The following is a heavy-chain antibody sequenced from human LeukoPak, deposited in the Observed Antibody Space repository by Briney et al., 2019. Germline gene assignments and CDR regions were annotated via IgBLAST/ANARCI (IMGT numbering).Heavy chain of an antibody. CDR2: IIPIFGTA. D-gene: IGHD4-11*01. J-gene: IGHJ6*03. CDR1: GGTFSSYA. CDR3: AIPLGDYSNYVPYYCYYYMDV. Sequence: GSSVKVSCKASGGTFSSYAISWVRQAPGQGLEWMGGIIPIFGTANYAQKFQGRVTITTDESTSTAYMELSSLRSEDTAVYYCAIPLGDYSNYVPYYCYYYMDVWGKGTTVTVSS. V-gene: IGHV1-69*05.